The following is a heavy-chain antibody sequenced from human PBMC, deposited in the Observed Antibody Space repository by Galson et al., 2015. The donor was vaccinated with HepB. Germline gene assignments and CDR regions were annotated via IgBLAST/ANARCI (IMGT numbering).Heavy chain of an antibody. CDR2: TYYRSKWYN. Sequence: CAISGDSVSSNSAAWNWIRQSPSRGLEWLGRTYYRSKWYNDYAVSVKSRITINPDTSKNQFSLQLNSVTPEDTAVYYCAREGSTSCYRCVVYWGQGTLVTVAS. V-gene: IGHV6-1*01. D-gene: IGHD2-2*02. CDR1: GDSVSSNSAA. CDR3: AREGSTSCYRCVVY. J-gene: IGHJ4*02.